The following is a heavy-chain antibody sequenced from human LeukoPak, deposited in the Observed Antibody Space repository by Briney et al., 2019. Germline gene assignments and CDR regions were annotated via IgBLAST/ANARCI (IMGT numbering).Heavy chain of an antibody. D-gene: IGHD2-15*01. CDR2: IYHSGST. Sequence: PSETLSLTCAVSGYSISSGYYWGWIRQPAGKGLEWIGSIYHSGSTYYNPSLKSRVTISVDTSKNQFSLKLSSVTAADTAVYYCASLCSGGSCYLESGWFDPWGQGTLVTVSS. CDR1: GYSISSGYY. V-gene: IGHV4-38-2*01. J-gene: IGHJ5*02. CDR3: ASLCSGGSCYLESGWFDP.